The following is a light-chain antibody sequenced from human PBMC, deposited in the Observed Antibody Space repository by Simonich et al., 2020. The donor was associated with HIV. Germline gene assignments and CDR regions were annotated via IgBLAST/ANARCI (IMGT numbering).Light chain of an antibody. CDR2: EDS. J-gene: IGLJ2*01. CDR1: ALPKKY. CDR3: HSTDSSGNHRV. V-gene: IGLV3-10*01. Sequence: SYELTQPPSVSVSPGPTARITCSGDALPKKYAYWYQQKSGQAPVLVIYEDSKRRSGIPVRFSGSSSGTMATLTISGAQVEDEADYYCHSTDSSGNHRVFGGGTKLTVL.